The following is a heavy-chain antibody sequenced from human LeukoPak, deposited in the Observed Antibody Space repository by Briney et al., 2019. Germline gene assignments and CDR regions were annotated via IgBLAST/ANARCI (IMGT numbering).Heavy chain of an antibody. CDR1: GGSFCGYY. Sequence: SETLSLTCAVYGGSFCGYYWSWIRQPPGKGLEWIGEINHSGSTNYNPSLKSRVTISVDTSKNQSSLKLSSVTAADTAVYYCARSPISESSSSPQYYLDYWGQGTLVTVSS. CDR2: INHSGST. J-gene: IGHJ4*02. D-gene: IGHD6-6*01. V-gene: IGHV4-34*01. CDR3: ARSPISESSSSPQYYLDY.